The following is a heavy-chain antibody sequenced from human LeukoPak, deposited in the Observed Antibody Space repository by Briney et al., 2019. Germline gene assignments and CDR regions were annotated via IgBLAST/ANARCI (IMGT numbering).Heavy chain of an antibody. CDR3: ARVLKHKYYYYYYYMDV. Sequence: GGSLRLSCAASGFTFSSYWMSWVRQAPGKGLEWVANIKQDGSEKYYVDSVKGRFTISGDNAKNSLYLQMNSLRAEDTAVYYCARVLKHKYYYYYYYMDVWGKGTTVTISS. J-gene: IGHJ6*03. CDR2: IKQDGSEK. V-gene: IGHV3-7*01. CDR1: GFTFSSYW.